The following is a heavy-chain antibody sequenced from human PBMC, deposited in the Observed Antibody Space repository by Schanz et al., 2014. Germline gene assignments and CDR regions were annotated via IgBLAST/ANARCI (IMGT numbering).Heavy chain of an antibody. CDR2: INWSDGST. J-gene: IGHJ6*03. V-gene: IGHV3-20*04. CDR3: ARPSDSSWYMDV. D-gene: IGHD2-21*02. Sequence: EVQLLESGGGLVQPGGSLRLSCAASGFSFRKSAMSWVRQAPGKGLEWVSAINWSDGSTGYADSVKGRFTISRDNAKNSLYLQMNSLRAEDTAVYYCARPSDSSWYMDVWGKGTTXTVS. CDR1: GFSFRKSA.